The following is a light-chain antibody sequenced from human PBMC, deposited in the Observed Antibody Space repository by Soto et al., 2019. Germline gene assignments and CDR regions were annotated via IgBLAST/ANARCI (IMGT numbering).Light chain of an antibody. J-gene: IGLJ1*01. CDR3: SSYTSSSTRLYV. Sequence: QSVLTQPASVSGSPGQSIAISCTGTNSDVGAYNYVSWYQQHPGKAPQLMIYDVSNRPSGVSNRFSGSKSGITASLTISGLQAEDEADYYCSSYTSSSTRLYVFGTGTKLTVL. V-gene: IGLV2-14*01. CDR1: NSDVGAYNY. CDR2: DVS.